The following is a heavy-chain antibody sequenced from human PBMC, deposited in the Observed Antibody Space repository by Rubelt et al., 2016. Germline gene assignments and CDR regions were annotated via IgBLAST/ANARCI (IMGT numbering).Heavy chain of an antibody. CDR3: AGVVAGTQGRGGFDD. J-gene: IGHJ4*02. CDR2: IYYSGST. V-gene: IGHV4-39*07. Sequence: QLQLQESGPGLVKPSETLSFTCTVSGGSISSSSDYWAWIRQPPGKGLEWIGNIYYSGSTYYNPSLKSRVTILVDTSKNQFSLKLSPGTAADTAGDYGAGVVAGTQGRGGFDDWGRGTLVTVSS. CDR1: GGSISSSSDY. D-gene: IGHD6-19*01.